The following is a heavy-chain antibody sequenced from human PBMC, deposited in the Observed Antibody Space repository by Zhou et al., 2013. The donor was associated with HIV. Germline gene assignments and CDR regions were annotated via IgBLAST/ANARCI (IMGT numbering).Heavy chain of an antibody. D-gene: IGHD3-10*01. CDR2: IVPMLGIG. Sequence: QVQLVQSGAEVQKPGSSVMVSCKASGGTFNSYSFGWVREAPGQGLEWMGGIVPMLGIGNYAQKFQGRVTITADKSTSTAYMELSSLRSEDTAVYYCARGTYYYGSGRPYYNYYYMDVWGKGTTVTV. CDR3: ARGTYYYGSGRPYYNYYYMDV. CDR1: GGTFNSYS. J-gene: IGHJ6*03. V-gene: IGHV1-69*04.